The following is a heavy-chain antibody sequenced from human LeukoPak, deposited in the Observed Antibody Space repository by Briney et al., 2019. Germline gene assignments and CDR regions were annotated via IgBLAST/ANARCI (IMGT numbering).Heavy chain of an antibody. J-gene: IGHJ5*02. CDR3: AKRPQPLAKIVVVIDRFDP. Sequence: PGGSLRLSCAASGFTFSSYAMSWVRQAPGKGLEWVSAISGSGGSTYYADSVKGRFTISRDNSKNTLYLQMNSLRAEDTAVYYCAKRPQPLAKIVVVIDRFDPWGQGTLVTVSS. CDR1: GFTFSSYA. D-gene: IGHD3-22*01. V-gene: IGHV3-23*01. CDR2: ISGSGGST.